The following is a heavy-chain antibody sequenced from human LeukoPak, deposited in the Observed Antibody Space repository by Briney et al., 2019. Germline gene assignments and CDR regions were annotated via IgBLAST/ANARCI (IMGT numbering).Heavy chain of an antibody. CDR1: GCTFTGYY. J-gene: IGHJ4*02. V-gene: IGHV1-2*02. D-gene: IGHD3-9*01. CDR2: INPNSGGT. Sequence: ASAKVSCKASGCTFTGYYMHWVRQAPGQGLKWMGWINPNSGGTNYAQKFQGRVTMTRDTSISTAYMELSRLRSDDTAVYYCARDLPLTGLYDYWGQGTLVTVS. CDR3: ARDLPLTGLYDY.